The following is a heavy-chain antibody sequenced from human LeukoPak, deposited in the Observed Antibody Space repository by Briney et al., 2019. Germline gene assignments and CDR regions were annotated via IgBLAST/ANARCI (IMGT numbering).Heavy chain of an antibody. CDR3: AKDRGSRNEILTGRPRASMDFDY. J-gene: IGHJ4*02. CDR2: IRYDGSIK. CDR1: GFTFSGYG. V-gene: IGHV3-30*02. D-gene: IGHD3-9*01. Sequence: SGGSLRLSCAASGFTFSGYGMHWVRQAPGKGLEWVAFIRYDGSIKHYADAVKGRFTISRDKSKNTLYLQINSLRAEDTAVYYCAKDRGSRNEILTGRPRASMDFDYWGQGTLVTVSS.